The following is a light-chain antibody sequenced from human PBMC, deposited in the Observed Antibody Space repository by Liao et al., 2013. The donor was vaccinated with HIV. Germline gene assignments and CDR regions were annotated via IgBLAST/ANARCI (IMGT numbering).Light chain of an antibody. CDR2: KDS. V-gene: IGLV3-27*01. CDR3: QAWDSSVV. CDR1: LLAKKY. Sequence: SYELTQPSSVSVSPGQTARITCSGDLLAKKYARWFQQKPGQAPILVIYKDSERPSGIPERFSGSSSGTTVTLTISGAQVEDEADYYCQAWDSSVVFGGGTKLTVL. J-gene: IGLJ2*01.